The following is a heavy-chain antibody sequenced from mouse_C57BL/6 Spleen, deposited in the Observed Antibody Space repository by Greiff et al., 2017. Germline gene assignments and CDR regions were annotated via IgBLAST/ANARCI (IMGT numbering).Heavy chain of an antibody. D-gene: IGHD1-1*01. CDR3: ARGNYYGSSYGY. CDR1: GYTFTNYW. CDR2: IYPGGGYT. J-gene: IGHJ2*01. Sequence: QVQLQQSGAELVRPGTSVKMSCKASGYTFTNYWIGWAKQRPGHGLEWIGDIYPGGGYTNYNEKFKGKATLTADKSSSTAYMQFSSLTSEDFAIYDCARGNYYGSSYGYWGQGTTLTVSS. V-gene: IGHV1-63*01.